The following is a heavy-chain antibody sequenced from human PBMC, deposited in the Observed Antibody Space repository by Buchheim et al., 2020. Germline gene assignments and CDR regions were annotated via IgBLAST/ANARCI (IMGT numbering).Heavy chain of an antibody. CDR3: AKVITMVRGYYYYGMDV. Sequence: QVQLVESGGGVVQPGRSLRLSCAASGFTFSSYGMHWVRQAPGKGLEWVAVIKYDGSNKYYADSVKGRFTISRDNSKNTLYLQMICLRAEDTSVYYCAKVITMVRGYYYYGMDVWGQGTT. CDR2: IKYDGSNK. J-gene: IGHJ6*02. V-gene: IGHV3-30*18. CDR1: GFTFSSYG. D-gene: IGHD3-10*01.